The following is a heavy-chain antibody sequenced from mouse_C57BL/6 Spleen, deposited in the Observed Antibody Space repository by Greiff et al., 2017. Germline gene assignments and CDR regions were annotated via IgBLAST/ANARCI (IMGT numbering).Heavy chain of an antibody. D-gene: IGHD2-10*01. CDR2: IYPGSGST. V-gene: IGHV1-55*01. Sequence: QVQLQQSGAELVKPGASVKMSCKASGYTFTSYWITWVKQRPGQGLEWIGDIYPGSGSTNYNEKFKSKATLTVDTSSSTAYMQLSSLTSEDSAVYYCAIGAYYGNYDYAMDYWGQGTSVTVSS. CDR1: GYTFTSYW. J-gene: IGHJ4*01. CDR3: AIGAYYGNYDYAMDY.